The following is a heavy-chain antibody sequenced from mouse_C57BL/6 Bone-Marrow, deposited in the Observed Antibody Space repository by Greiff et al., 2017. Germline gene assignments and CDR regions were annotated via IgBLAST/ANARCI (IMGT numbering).Heavy chain of an antibody. CDR3: ARPHYYGSSYYAMDY. D-gene: IGHD1-1*01. Sequence: EVQLVESGGGLVKPGGSLKLSCAASGFTFSSYTMSWVRQTPEKRLEWVATISGGGGNTYYPDSVKGRFTISRDNAKNTLYLQMSSLRSEDTALYYCARPHYYGSSYYAMDYWGQGTSVTVSS. CDR1: GFTFSSYT. V-gene: IGHV5-9*01. J-gene: IGHJ4*01. CDR2: ISGGGGNT.